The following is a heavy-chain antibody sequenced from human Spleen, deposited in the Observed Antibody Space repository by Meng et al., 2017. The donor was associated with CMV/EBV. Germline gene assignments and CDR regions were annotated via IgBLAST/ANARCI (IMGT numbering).Heavy chain of an antibody. CDR1: GYTFTNYY. D-gene: IGHD3-10*01. J-gene: IGHJ6*02. Sequence: ASVKVSCKASGYTFTNYYIHWVRQAPGQGLEWMGWMNPNTGTTGYAQKFQGRVTMTRNISINTAYMELSSLRSEDTAVYYCAKDSARGYYYYYGLDVWGQGTTVTVSS. CDR2: MNPNTGTT. CDR3: AKDSARGYYYYYGLDV. V-gene: IGHV1-8*02.